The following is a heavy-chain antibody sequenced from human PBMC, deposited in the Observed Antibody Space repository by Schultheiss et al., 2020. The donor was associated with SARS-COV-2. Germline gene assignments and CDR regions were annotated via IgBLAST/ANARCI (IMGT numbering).Heavy chain of an antibody. CDR2: IIPIFGTA. V-gene: IGHV1-69*13. D-gene: IGHD3-22*01. Sequence: SVKVSCKASGYTFTSYGISWVRQAPGQGLEWMGGIIPIFGTANYAQKFQGRVTITADESTSTAYMELSSLRSEDTAVYYCASQDIYYDSSGYYFDYWGQGTLVTVSS. CDR3: ASQDIYYDSSGYYFDY. CDR1: GYTFTSYG. J-gene: IGHJ4*02.